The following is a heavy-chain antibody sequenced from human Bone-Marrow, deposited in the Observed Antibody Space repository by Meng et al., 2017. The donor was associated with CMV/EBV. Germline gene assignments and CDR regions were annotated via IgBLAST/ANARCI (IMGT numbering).Heavy chain of an antibody. Sequence: TSGVGVGWIRQPPGKALQWIALIYWNDDTRYSPSLKSRLTITKDTSKNQVVLTMTNMDPVDTATYYCARLQDLGYCSSTSCYTVFDYWGQGTLVTV. V-gene: IGHV2-5*01. J-gene: IGHJ4*02. CDR2: IYWNDDT. D-gene: IGHD2-2*02. CDR1: TSGVG. CDR3: ARLQDLGYCSSTSCYTVFDY.